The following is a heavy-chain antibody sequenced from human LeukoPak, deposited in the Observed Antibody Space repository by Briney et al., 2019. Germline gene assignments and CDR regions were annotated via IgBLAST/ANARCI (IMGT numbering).Heavy chain of an antibody. D-gene: IGHD3-10*01. CDR3: ARGRGTYYLYDY. CDR2: ISPSSSYI. Sequence: GGSLRLSCAVSGFTFRSHNMNWVRQAPGKGLEWVASISPSSSYIYYADSMKGRFTISRDDAKNSLYLQMTSLRAEDTAVYYCARGRGTYYLYDYWGLGTLVTVSS. J-gene: IGHJ4*02. CDR1: GFTFRSHN. V-gene: IGHV3-21*01.